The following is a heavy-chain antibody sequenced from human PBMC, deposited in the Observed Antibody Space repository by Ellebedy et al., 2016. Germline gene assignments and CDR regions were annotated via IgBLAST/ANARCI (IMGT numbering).Heavy chain of an antibody. V-gene: IGHV1-8*01. CDR2: MNPNSGNT. D-gene: IGHD3-10*01. Sequence: ASVKVSXXASGYTFTSYDINWVRQATGQGLEWMGWMNPNSGNTGYAQKFQGRVTMTRNTSISTAYMELSSLRSEDTAVYYCARGLLWFGELWSDPWGQGTLVTVSS. J-gene: IGHJ5*02. CDR1: GYTFTSYD. CDR3: ARGLLWFGELWSDP.